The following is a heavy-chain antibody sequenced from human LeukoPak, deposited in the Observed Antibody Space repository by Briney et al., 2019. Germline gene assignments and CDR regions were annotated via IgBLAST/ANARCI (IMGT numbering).Heavy chain of an antibody. Sequence: GGSLRLSCAASGFTVSSNYMSWVRQAPGKGLEWVSVIYSGGSTYYADSVKGRFTISRDNSKNTLYLQMNSLRAEDTAVYYCARVVAVAVFDPWGQGTLVTVSS. CDR3: ARVVAVAVFDP. D-gene: IGHD6-19*01. CDR2: IYSGGST. V-gene: IGHV3-53*01. CDR1: GFTVSSNY. J-gene: IGHJ5*02.